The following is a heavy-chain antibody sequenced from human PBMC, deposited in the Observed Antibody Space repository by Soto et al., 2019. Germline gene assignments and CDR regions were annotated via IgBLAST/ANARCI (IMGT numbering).Heavy chain of an antibody. D-gene: IGHD3-22*01. CDR3: ARQIYDSDTGPNFQYYFDS. Sequence: GESLKISCKGSGYSFAGYWITWVRQKPGKVLEWMGRIDPSDSQTYYSPSFRGHVTISVTKSITTVFLQWSSLRASDTAMYYCARQIYDSDTGPNFQYYFDSWGQGXPVTVSS. V-gene: IGHV5-10-1*01. CDR1: GYSFAGYW. CDR2: IDPSDSQT. J-gene: IGHJ4*02.